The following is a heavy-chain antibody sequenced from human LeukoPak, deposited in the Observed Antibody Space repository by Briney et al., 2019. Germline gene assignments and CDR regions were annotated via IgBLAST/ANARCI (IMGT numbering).Heavy chain of an antibody. CDR2: ISSSGNRI. J-gene: IGHJ4*02. CDR3: ARWADYSSSFDY. V-gene: IGHV3-11*01. D-gene: IGHD6-13*01. CDR1: GFIFSDYY. Sequence: GGSLRLSCAVSGFIFSDYYMSWIRQAPGKGLEWVSYISSSGNRIYYADSVKGRFTISRDNAKDSLYLQMNSLRAEDTAVYYCARWADYSSSFDYWGQGTLVTVSS.